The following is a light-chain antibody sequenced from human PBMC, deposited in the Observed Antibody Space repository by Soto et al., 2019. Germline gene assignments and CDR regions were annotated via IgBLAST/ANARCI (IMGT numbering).Light chain of an antibody. V-gene: IGKV1-33*01. J-gene: IGKJ5*01. Sequence: DIQMTQSPSSLSASVGDRVTITCQASQDISNYLNWYQQKPGKAPKLLIYDASNLETGVPSTFSASGSGTVFTFTISSLQPEDIATYYCQQYDNLPLTFGQGTRLEIK. CDR2: DAS. CDR1: QDISNY. CDR3: QQYDNLPLT.